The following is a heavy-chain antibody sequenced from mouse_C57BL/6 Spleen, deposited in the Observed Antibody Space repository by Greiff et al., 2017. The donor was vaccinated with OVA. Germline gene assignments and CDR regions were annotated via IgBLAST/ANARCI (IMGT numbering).Heavy chain of an antibody. Sequence: EVQVVESGPGLVKPSQSLSLTCSVTGYSITSGYYWNWIRQFPGNKLEWMGYISYDGSNNYNPSLKNRISITRDTSKNQFFLKLNSVTTEDTATYYCARDKSYDWYFDVWGTGATVTVSS. D-gene: IGHD1-1*01. V-gene: IGHV3-6*01. CDR3: ARDKSYDWYFDV. J-gene: IGHJ1*03. CDR2: ISYDGSN. CDR1: GYSITSGYY.